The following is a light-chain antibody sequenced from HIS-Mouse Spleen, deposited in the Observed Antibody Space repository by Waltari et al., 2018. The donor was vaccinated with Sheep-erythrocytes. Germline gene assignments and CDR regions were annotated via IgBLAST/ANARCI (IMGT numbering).Light chain of an antibody. Sequence: QSVLTQPPSASGTPGQRVTIPWSGSSSNIGSKTVNRYQQLPGTAPKLLIYSNNQRPSGVPDRFSGSKSGTSASLAISGLQSEDEADYYCAAWDDSLNGYVFGTGTKVTVL. V-gene: IGLV1-44*01. J-gene: IGLJ1*01. CDR3: AAWDDSLNGYV. CDR1: SSNIGSKT. CDR2: SNN.